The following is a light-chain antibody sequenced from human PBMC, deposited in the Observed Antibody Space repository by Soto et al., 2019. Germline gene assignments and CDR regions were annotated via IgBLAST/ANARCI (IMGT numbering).Light chain of an antibody. CDR1: QSVTSSY. CDR2: GAS. V-gene: IGKV3-20*01. Sequence: EIVLTQSPGTLSLSPGERATLSCRASQSVTSSYLAWYQQKPGQAPRLLFYGASSRATGIPDRFSGSGSGTDFTLTISRLEPEYFAVYYCQQYGSSPYTFGQGTKLEIK. J-gene: IGKJ2*01. CDR3: QQYGSSPYT.